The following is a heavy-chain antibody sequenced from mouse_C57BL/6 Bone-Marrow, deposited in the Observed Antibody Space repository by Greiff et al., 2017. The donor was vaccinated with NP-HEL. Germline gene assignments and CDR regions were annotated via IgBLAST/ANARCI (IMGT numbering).Heavy chain of an antibody. CDR2: IDPNSGGT. Sequence: VKLQQPGAELVKPGASVKLSCKASGYTFTSYWMHWVKQRPGRGLEWIGRIDPNSGGTKYNEKFKSKATLTVDKPSSTAYMQLSSLTSEDSAVYYCARGGIYYDDDEDGSYWYFDVWGTGTTVTVSS. CDR1: GYTFTSYW. CDR3: ARGGIYYDDDEDGSYWYFDV. V-gene: IGHV1-72*01. D-gene: IGHD2-4*01. J-gene: IGHJ1*03.